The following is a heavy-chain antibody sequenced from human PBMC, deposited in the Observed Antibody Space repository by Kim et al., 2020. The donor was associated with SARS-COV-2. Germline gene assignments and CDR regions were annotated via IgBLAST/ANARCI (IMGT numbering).Heavy chain of an antibody. V-gene: IGHV4-31*03. Sequence: SETLSLTCTVSGGSISSGGYYWSWIRQHPGKGLEWIGYIYYSGSTYYNPSLKSRVTISVDTSKNQFSLKLSSVTAADTAVYYCARVKSGHAFDIWGQGTMVTVSS. CDR2: IYYSGST. J-gene: IGHJ3*02. D-gene: IGHD7-27*01. CDR3: ARVKSGHAFDI. CDR1: GGSISSGGYY.